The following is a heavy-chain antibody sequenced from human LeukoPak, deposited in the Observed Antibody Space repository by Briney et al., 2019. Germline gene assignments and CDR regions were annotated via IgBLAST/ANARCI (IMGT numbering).Heavy chain of an antibody. Sequence: PGGSLRLSCAASGFTVSSNYMSWVRQAPGKGLEWVSVIYSGGSTYYADSVKGRFTISRDNSKNTLYLQMNSLRAEDTAVYYCARDPSRYYDILTGYYSSFDYWGQGTLVTVSS. CDR1: GFTVSSNY. CDR2: IYSGGST. D-gene: IGHD3-9*01. CDR3: ARDPSRYYDILTGYYSSFDY. J-gene: IGHJ4*02. V-gene: IGHV3-53*01.